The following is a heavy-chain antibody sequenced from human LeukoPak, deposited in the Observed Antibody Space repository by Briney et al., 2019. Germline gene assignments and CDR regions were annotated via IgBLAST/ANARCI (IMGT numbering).Heavy chain of an antibody. Sequence: SETLSLTCTVSGGSISSYYWSWIRQPPGKGLEWIGYIYYSGSTNYNPSLKSRVTISVDTSKNQFSLKLSSVTAADTAVYYCARAFRPIGCSGGSCCSYYYYYMDVWGKGTTVTISS. CDR2: IYYSGST. V-gene: IGHV4-59*01. J-gene: IGHJ6*03. D-gene: IGHD2-15*01. CDR3: ARAFRPIGCSGGSCCSYYYYYMDV. CDR1: GGSISSYY.